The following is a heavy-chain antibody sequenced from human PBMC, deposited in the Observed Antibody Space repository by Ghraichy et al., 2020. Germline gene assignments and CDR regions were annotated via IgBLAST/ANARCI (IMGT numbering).Heavy chain of an antibody. CDR3: ARVGGVYSSRNLDY. D-gene: IGHD6-13*01. CDR1: GFTVSNNY. V-gene: IGHV3-53*01. CDR2: IYSGGST. Sequence: GGSLRLSCAASGFTVSNNYMRWVRQAPGKGLEWVSVIYSGGSTYYADSVKGRFTISRDNSKNTLYLQMNSLRAEDTAVYYCARVGGVYSSRNLDYWGQGTLVTVSS. J-gene: IGHJ4*02.